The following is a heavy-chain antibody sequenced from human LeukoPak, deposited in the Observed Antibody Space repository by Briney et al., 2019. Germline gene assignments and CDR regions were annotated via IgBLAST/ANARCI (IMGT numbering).Heavy chain of an antibody. V-gene: IGHV3-30*04. CDR3: ARSGYSSSWGTDYYYYGMDV. CDR1: GFTFSSYA. Sequence: GGSLRLSCAASGFTFSSYAMHWVRQAPGKVLEWVAVISYDGSNKYYADSVRGRFTISRDNSKNTLYLQMNSLRAEDTAVYYCARSGYSSSWGTDYYYYGMDVWGQGTTVTVSS. J-gene: IGHJ6*02. CDR2: ISYDGSNK. D-gene: IGHD6-13*01.